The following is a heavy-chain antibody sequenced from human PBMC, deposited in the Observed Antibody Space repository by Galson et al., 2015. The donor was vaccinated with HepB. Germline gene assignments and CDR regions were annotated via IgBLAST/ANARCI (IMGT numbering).Heavy chain of an antibody. D-gene: IGHD2-2*01. CDR2: IWYDGSNK. Sequence: SLRLSCAASGFTFSSYGMHWVRQAPGKGLEWVAVIWYDGSNKYYADSVKGRFTISRDNSKNTLYLQMNSLRAEDTAVYYCARLYCSSTSCPYALGMDVWGQGTTVTVSS. CDR1: GFTFSSYG. V-gene: IGHV3-33*01. J-gene: IGHJ6*02. CDR3: ARLYCSSTSCPYALGMDV.